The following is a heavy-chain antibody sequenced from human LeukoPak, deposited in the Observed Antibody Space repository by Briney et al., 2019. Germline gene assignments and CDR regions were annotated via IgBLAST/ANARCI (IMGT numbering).Heavy chain of an antibody. V-gene: IGHV1-2*06. D-gene: IGHD1-14*01. CDR1: GYTFTGYY. Sequence: ASVKVSCKASGYTFTGYYTHWVRQAPGQGLEWMGRINPNSGGTNYAQKFQGKVTMTRDTSISTAYMEMSWLRSDDTAVYYCARGPADLTGNFDYWGQGTLVAVSS. CDR2: INPNSGGT. J-gene: IGHJ4*02. CDR3: ARGPADLTGNFDY.